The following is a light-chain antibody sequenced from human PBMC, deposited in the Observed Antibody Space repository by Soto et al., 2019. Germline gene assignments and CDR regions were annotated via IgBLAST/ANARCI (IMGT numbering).Light chain of an antibody. Sequence: DIQMTQSPSSLSASVVDRVTITCRASQSITGYLNWYQQKPGTAPNLLIFAASRLQSGVPSRFDGSGSGTDFTLTISGPQPDDFATYYCQQTFDIPFTFGPGTTVDVK. CDR2: AAS. CDR3: QQTFDIPFT. V-gene: IGKV1-39*01. CDR1: QSITGY. J-gene: IGKJ3*01.